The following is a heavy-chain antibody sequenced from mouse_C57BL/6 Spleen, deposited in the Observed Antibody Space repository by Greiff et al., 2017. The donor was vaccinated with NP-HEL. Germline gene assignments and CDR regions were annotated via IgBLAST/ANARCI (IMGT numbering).Heavy chain of an antibody. V-gene: IGHV1-72*01. CDR2: IDPTSGGT. D-gene: IGHD1-1*01. J-gene: IGHJ4*01. CDR3: ARGRVITAVVGAVDY. CDR1: GYTFTSYW. Sequence: VQLQQPGAELVKPGASVKLSCKASGYTFTSYWMHWVKQRPGRGLEWIGRIDPTSGGTKYNEKFKSTATLTVDKPSSTAYMQLSSLESEDYGVYNGARGRVITAVVGAVDYGGQGTSVTVAS.